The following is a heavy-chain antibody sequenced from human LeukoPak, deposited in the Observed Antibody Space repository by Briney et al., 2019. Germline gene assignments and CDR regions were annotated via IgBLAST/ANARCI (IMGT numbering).Heavy chain of an antibody. D-gene: IGHD5-24*01. CDR2: IYYSGST. J-gene: IGHJ4*02. CDR1: GGSISSYY. Sequence: SETLSLTCTVSGGSISSYYWSWIRHPPGKGLEWIGCIYYSGSTNYNPSLKSRVTISLDTSKNQFSLKLSSVTAADTAVYYCARQGSGWLQVDYWGQGTLVTVSS. CDR3: ARQGSGWLQVDY. V-gene: IGHV4-59*08.